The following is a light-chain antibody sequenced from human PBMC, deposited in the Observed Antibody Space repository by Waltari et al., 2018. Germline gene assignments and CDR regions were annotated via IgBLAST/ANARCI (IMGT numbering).Light chain of an antibody. J-gene: IGLJ2*01. Sequence: QSALTQPASVSGSPGQTITIPCTGTTSDVGSYHYVSWYQRHPGKAPNLIIYDCYFRPSGFSSRFSGSKSCNTASLTISGLQAEDEGDYYCSSYTDDTTLDVIFGGGTKLTVL. CDR2: DCY. CDR1: TSDVGSYHY. V-gene: IGLV2-14*03. CDR3: SSYTDDTTLDVI.